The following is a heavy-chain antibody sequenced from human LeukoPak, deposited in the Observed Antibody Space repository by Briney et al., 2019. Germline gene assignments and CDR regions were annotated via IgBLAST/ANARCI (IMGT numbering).Heavy chain of an antibody. V-gene: IGHV4-61*02. J-gene: IGHJ5*02. CDR2: IYTSGST. Sequence: SETLSLTCTVSGGSISSGSYSWSWIRQPAGKGLEWIGRIYTSGSTNYNPSLKSRVTISVDTSKNQFSLKLSSVTAADTPVYYCARDQPQYYYGFNWFDPWGQGTLVTVSS. CDR1: GGSISSGSYS. D-gene: IGHD3-10*01. CDR3: ARDQPQYYYGFNWFDP.